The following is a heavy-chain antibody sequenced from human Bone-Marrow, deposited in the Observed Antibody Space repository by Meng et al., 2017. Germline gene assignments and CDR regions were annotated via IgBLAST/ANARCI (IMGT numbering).Heavy chain of an antibody. CDR1: GFTFDDYG. Sequence: GESLKISCAASGFTFDDYGMSWVRQAPGKGLEWVSGINWNGGSTGYADSVKGRFTISRDNAKNSLYLQMNSLRAEDTAVYYCARGGPQGAFDIWGQGTMVTVSS. V-gene: IGHV3-20*04. D-gene: IGHD3-16*01. J-gene: IGHJ3*02. CDR2: INWNGGST. CDR3: ARGGPQGAFDI.